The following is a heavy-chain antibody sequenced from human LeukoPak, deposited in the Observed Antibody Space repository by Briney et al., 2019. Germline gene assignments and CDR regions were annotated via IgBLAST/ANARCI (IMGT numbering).Heavy chain of an antibody. Sequence: SETLSLTCTVSGGSISSSSYYWGWIRQPPGKGLEWIGSIYYSGSTYYNPSLKSRVTISVDTSKNQFSLKLSSVTAADTAVYYCARQGRHRITIFGVAYYYMDVWGKGTTVTVSS. CDR3: ARQGRHRITIFGVAYYYMDV. D-gene: IGHD3-3*01. V-gene: IGHV4-39*01. CDR1: GGSISSSSYY. CDR2: IYYSGST. J-gene: IGHJ6*03.